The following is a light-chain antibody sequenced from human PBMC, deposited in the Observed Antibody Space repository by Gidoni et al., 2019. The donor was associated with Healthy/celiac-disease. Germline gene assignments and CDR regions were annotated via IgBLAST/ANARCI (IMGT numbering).Light chain of an antibody. V-gene: IGKV1-5*03. CDR2: KAS. CDR1: QSISSW. Sequence: DIQMTQSPSTLSASVGDRVTITCRASQSISSWLAWYQQKPGKAPKLLIYKASNLESGVPSRFSGSGSGTEFTLTISSLQPDDFATHYCQQYNSYLYTFGQGTKLEIK. J-gene: IGKJ2*01. CDR3: QQYNSYLYT.